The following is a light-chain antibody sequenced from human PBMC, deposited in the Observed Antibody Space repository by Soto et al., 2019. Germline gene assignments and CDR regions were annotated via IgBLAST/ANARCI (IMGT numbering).Light chain of an antibody. Sequence: QSVLTQPRSVSGSPGQSVTISCTGTSSDVGGYNFVSWYQQHPGEAPKLMIYDVSKRPSGVPDRFSGSKSGNTASLTISGLQAEDEADYHCCSYAGTYTLIFGGGTKVTVL. J-gene: IGLJ2*01. CDR2: DVS. V-gene: IGLV2-11*01. CDR3: CSYAGTYTLI. CDR1: SSDVGGYNF.